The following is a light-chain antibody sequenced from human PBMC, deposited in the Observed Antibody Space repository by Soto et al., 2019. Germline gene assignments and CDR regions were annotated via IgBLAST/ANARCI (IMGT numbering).Light chain of an antibody. V-gene: IGLV2-11*01. CDR3: CSYAGSYTWV. CDR2: DVT. J-gene: IGLJ1*01. CDR1: SSDVGGYNF. Sequence: QSVLTQPRSVSGSPGQSVTISCTGTSSDVGGYNFVSWYQQHPGKAPKLMIYDVTKRPSGVPDRFSGSKSGNTASMTISGRQAEDEADYYFCSYAGSYTWVFGTGTQLTVL.